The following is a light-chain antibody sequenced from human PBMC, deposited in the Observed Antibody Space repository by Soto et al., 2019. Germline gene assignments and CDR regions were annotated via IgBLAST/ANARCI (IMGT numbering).Light chain of an antibody. CDR2: ANT. Sequence: QSVLTQPPSVSGAPGQRVTISCTGSSSNIGATYDVHWYQQFPGTAPKLLIYANTNRPSGIPDRFSGSKSGTSATLGITGFQTGDEADYYCGSWDSSLSAYVFGTGTKVTVL. CDR1: SSNIGATYD. CDR3: GSWDSSLSAYV. J-gene: IGLJ1*01. V-gene: IGLV1-40*01.